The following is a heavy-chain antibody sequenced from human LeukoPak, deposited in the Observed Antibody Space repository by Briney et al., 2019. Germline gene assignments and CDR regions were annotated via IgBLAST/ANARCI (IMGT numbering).Heavy chain of an antibody. CDR1: GFTVSTNY. Sequence: PGGSLRLSCAASGFTVSTNYMSWVRQAPGRGLEWVSVIYAGGTTYYADSVRGRFTISRDNSKNTLSLQMNSLRAEDTAVYYCAKELPAAGTNWFDPWGQGTLVTVSS. V-gene: IGHV3-53*05. D-gene: IGHD6-13*01. CDR2: IYAGGTT. CDR3: AKELPAAGTNWFDP. J-gene: IGHJ5*02.